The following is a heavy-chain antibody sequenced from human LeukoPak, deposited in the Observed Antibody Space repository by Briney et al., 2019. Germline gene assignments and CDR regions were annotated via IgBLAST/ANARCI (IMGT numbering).Heavy chain of an antibody. Sequence: GGSLRLSCAASGFTFSSYSMNWVRQAPGKGLEWVSSISSSSSYIYYADSVKGRFTISRDNAKNSLYLQMNSLRAEDTAVYYCAKDRFDGSGYYPDAFDIWGQGTMVTVSS. J-gene: IGHJ3*02. V-gene: IGHV3-21*01. CDR2: ISSSSSYI. CDR3: AKDRFDGSGYYPDAFDI. CDR1: GFTFSSYS. D-gene: IGHD3-22*01.